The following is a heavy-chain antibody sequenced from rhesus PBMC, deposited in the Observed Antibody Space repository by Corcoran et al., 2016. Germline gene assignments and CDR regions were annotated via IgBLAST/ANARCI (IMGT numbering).Heavy chain of an antibody. Sequence: QVPLQESGPGLVKSSETLSLTCAVSGRPISRLYYYCSWIRPAPGKGLEWIGYISYSGSTIYNPSLKSRVTISRDTSKNQFSLKLTSVTAADTAVYYCAREYCTGSGCPGWGPGVLVTVSS. CDR2: ISYSGST. V-gene: IGHV4-122*02. J-gene: IGHJ5-1*01. D-gene: IGHD2-21*01. CDR3: AREYCTGSGCPG. CDR1: GRPISRLYYY.